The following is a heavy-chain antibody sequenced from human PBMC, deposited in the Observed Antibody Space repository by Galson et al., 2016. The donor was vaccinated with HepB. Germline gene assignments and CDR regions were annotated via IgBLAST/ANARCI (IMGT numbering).Heavy chain of an antibody. CDR2: IYYSGST. D-gene: IGHD3-16*01. CDR1: GASISTGDYY. V-gene: IGHV4-30-4*01. Sequence: QEQLQESGPGLVKPSQTLSLTCAVSGASISTGDYYWSWIRQPPGKGLEWIGYIYYSGSTYYNPSLRSRVAISLDTSKNHFSLRLSSVTAADTAVYYCARGLRSPTRWGQGILVT. CDR3: ARGLRSPTR. J-gene: IGHJ4*02.